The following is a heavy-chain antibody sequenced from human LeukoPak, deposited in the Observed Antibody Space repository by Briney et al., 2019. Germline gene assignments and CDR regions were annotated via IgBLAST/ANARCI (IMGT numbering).Heavy chain of an antibody. D-gene: IGHD3-10*01. J-gene: IGHJ6*03. Sequence: PGGSLRLSCAASGFTFSSYSMNWVRQAPGKGLEWVSSISSSSYIYYADSVKGRFTISRDNAKNSLYLQMNSLRAEDTAVYYCARGGNTMVRGVITDYYYMDVWGKGTTVTVSS. V-gene: IGHV3-21*01. CDR1: GFTFSSYS. CDR2: ISSSSYI. CDR3: ARGGNTMVRGVITDYYYMDV.